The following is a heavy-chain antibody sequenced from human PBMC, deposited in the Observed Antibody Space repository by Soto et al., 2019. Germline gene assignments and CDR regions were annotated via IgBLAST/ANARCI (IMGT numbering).Heavy chain of an antibody. V-gene: IGHV1-8*01. D-gene: IGHD3-10*01. CDR3: ARGPITMVRGVIIGGCPDE. CDR2: MNPNSGNT. CDR1: GYTFTSYD. J-gene: IGHJ4*02. Sequence: ASVKVSCKASGYTFTSYDINWVRQATGQGLEWMGWMNPNSGNTGYAQKFQGRVTMTRNTSISTAYMELSSLRSEDTAVYYCARGPITMVRGVIIGGCPDEWGQGTLVTVSS.